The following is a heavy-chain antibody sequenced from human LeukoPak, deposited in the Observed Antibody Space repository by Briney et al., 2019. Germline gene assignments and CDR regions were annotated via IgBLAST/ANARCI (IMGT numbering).Heavy chain of an antibody. CDR3: ARAGPRNWFDP. V-gene: IGHV4-39*01. J-gene: IGHJ5*02. Sequence: SETLSLTCTVSGGSISSGNYYWGWIRQPPGKGLEWIGSIYYSESTYSNPSLKSRVTISVDTSKNQFSLKLSSVTAADTAVYYCARAGPRNWFDPWGQGTLVTVSS. CDR2: IYYSEST. CDR1: GGSISSGNYY.